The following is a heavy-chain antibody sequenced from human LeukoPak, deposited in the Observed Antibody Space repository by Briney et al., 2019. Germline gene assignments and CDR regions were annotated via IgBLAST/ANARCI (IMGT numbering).Heavy chain of an antibody. CDR1: GGSFSGYY. CDR3: ARGGYYGSGGRNWFDP. D-gene: IGHD3-10*01. V-gene: IGHV4-34*01. Sequence: SETLSLTCAVYGGSFSGYYWSWIRQPPGKGLERIGEINHSGSTNYNPSLKSRVTISVDTSKNQFSLKLSSVTAADTAVYYCARGGYYGSGGRNWFDPWGQGTLVTVSS. CDR2: INHSGST. J-gene: IGHJ5*02.